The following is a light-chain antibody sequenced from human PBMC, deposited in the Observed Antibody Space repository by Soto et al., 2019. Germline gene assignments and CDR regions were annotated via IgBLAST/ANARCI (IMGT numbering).Light chain of an antibody. V-gene: IGLV2-11*01. J-gene: IGLJ2*01. Sequence: QSVLTQPRSVSGSPGQSVTISCTGTSSDVGAYNYVSWYQQHPGKAPKLMIYGVTQRPSGVPDRFSGSKSGNTASLTISGLQAEDEADYYCCSYAGSYTYVVFGGGTQLTVL. CDR2: GVT. CDR3: CSYAGSYTYVV. CDR1: SSDVGAYNY.